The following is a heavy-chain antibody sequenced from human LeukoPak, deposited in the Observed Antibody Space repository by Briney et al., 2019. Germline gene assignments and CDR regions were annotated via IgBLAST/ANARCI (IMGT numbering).Heavy chain of an antibody. Sequence: PSETLSLTCTVSGGSISSYYWSWIRQPPGKGLQWIGSIYYSGSTYYNPSLKSRVTISLDTSKNQFSLKLSSVTAADTAVYYCARDLYSSKTNDAFVIWGQGTMVTVSS. CDR3: ARDLYSSKTNDAFVI. D-gene: IGHD6-13*01. J-gene: IGHJ3*02. CDR2: IYYSGST. CDR1: GGSISSYY. V-gene: IGHV4-39*07.